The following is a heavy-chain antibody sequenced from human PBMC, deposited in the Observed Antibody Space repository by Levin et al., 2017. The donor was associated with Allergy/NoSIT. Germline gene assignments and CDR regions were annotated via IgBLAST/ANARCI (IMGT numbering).Heavy chain of an antibody. J-gene: IGHJ6*02. V-gene: IGHV3-30*04. CDR2: ISYDGSNK. CDR1: GFTFSSYA. Sequence: GGSLRLSCAASGFTFSSYAMHWVRQAPGKGLEWVAVISYDGSNKYYADSVKGRFTISRDNSKNTLYLQMNSLRAEDTAVYYCARDRAMATGHYYYGMDVWGQGTTVTVSS. CDR3: ARDRAMATGHYYYGMDV. D-gene: IGHD5-18*01.